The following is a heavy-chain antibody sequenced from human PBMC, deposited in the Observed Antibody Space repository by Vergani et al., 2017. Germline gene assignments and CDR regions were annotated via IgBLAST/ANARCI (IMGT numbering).Heavy chain of an antibody. D-gene: IGHD1-26*01. Sequence: QVQLQESGPRLVKPSETLSLTCTVSGGSISSYYWSWIRQPPGKGLEWIGYIYYSGSTNYNPSLKSRVTISVDTSKNQFSLKLSSVTAADTAVYYCARDRGIVGATTGGMDVWGQGTTVTVSS. CDR2: IYYSGST. CDR1: GGSISSYY. J-gene: IGHJ6*02. CDR3: ARDRGIVGATTGGMDV. V-gene: IGHV4-59*01.